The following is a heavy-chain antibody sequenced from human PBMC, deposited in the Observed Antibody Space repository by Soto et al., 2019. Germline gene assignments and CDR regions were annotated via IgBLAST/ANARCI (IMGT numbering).Heavy chain of an antibody. J-gene: IGHJ5*02. CDR2: INSDASHT. V-gene: IGHV3-74*01. D-gene: IGHD2-2*01. Sequence: EVQLMESGGGLVQPGGSLRLSCAASGFTFSTYWMHWIRQVPGKGLEWVSRINSDASHTYYADSVKGRFTISRDNAKNTVHLEMNSRRAEDTAVYYCVRDGPCITTRCYGNWFDPWGQGTLVTVSS. CDR3: VRDGPCITTRCYGNWFDP. CDR1: GFTFSTYW.